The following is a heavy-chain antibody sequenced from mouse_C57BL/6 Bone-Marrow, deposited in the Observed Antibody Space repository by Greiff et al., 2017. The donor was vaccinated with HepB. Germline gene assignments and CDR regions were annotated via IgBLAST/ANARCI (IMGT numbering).Heavy chain of an antibody. CDR2: IRNKANGYTT. CDR1: GFTFTDYY. V-gene: IGHV7-3*01. D-gene: IGHD4-1*01. Sequence: EVKVVESGGGLVQPGGSLSLSCAASGFTFTDYYMSWVRQPPGKALEWLGFIRNKANGYTTEYSASVKGRFTISRDNSQSILYLQMNALRAEDSATYYCASLGDYFDYWGQGTTLTVSS. J-gene: IGHJ2*01. CDR3: ASLGDYFDY.